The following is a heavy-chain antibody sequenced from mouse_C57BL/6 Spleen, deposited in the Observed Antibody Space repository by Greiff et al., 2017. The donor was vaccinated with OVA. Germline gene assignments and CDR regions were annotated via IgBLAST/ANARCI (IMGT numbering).Heavy chain of an antibody. CDR2: IHPNSGST. D-gene: IGHD1-1*01. CDR3: ARSPLSTTVGYFDV. CDR1: GYTFTSYW. Sequence: VQLQQPGAELVKPGASVKLSCKASGYTFTSYWMHWVKQRPGQGLEWIGMIHPNSGSTNYNEKFKSKVTLTVDKSSITAYMQLSSLTSEDSAVYYSARSPLSTTVGYFDVWGTGTTVTVSS. V-gene: IGHV1-64*01. J-gene: IGHJ1*03.